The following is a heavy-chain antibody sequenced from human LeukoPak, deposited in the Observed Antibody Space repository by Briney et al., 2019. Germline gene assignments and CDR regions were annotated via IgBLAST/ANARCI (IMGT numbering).Heavy chain of an antibody. J-gene: IGHJ6*02. CDR2: MNPNSGNT. V-gene: IGHV1-8*01. CDR1: GYTFTSYD. Sequence: ASVKVSCKASGYTFTSYDINWVRQSTGQPPEWRVWMNPNSGNTGYAQKFQGRVTMTRHTSISTAYMELNSLRSEDTAVYYCARPMTENYYYYGMDVWGQETTVTVSS. CDR3: ARPMTENYYYYGMDV.